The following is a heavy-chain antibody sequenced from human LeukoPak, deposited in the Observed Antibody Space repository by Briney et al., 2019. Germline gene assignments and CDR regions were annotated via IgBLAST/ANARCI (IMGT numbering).Heavy chain of an antibody. D-gene: IGHD6-13*01. CDR3: AKDSSSSWFGGDSK. CDR1: GFTFSDYS. V-gene: IGHV3-11*04. CDR2: ISSSGGNI. J-gene: IGHJ4*02. Sequence: GGSLRLSCAASGFTFSDYSMTWIRQAPGKGLEGVSYISSSGGNIRYADSVKGRFTISRDNTKNSLYLQMNSLRAEDTAVYYCAKDSSSSWFGGDSKWGQGTLVTVSS.